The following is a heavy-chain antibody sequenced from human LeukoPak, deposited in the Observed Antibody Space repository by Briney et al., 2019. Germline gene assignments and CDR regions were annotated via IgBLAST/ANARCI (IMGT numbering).Heavy chain of an antibody. J-gene: IGHJ4*02. V-gene: IGHV4-39*02. CDR3: TRGSYDVLTGYSTLGEY. Sequence: PSETLSLTCTVSGGSLSSSSYYWGWVRQPPGKGLEWIGNIYYSGSTYYNPSLKSRLTISLDTSQRHFSLRLSSATAADTASYYCTRGSYDVLTGYSTLGEYWGQGTLVTVSS. D-gene: IGHD3-9*01. CDR1: GGSLSSSSYY. CDR2: IYYSGST.